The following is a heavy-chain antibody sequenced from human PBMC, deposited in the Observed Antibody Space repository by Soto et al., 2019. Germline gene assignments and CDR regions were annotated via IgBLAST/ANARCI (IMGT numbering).Heavy chain of an antibody. V-gene: IGHV3-7*01. CDR3: VRRARRCTDY. CDR2: IKTDGSEK. D-gene: IGHD2-2*01. Sequence: GGSLRLCCAASGVTFNNDWICWARQAPGKGLEWVAHIKTDGSEKYYVHSVKGRFTISRDNAQSSVYLQMNSLRAEDTAMYYSVRRARRCTDYCGQGPL. CDR1: GVTFNNDW. J-gene: IGHJ4*02.